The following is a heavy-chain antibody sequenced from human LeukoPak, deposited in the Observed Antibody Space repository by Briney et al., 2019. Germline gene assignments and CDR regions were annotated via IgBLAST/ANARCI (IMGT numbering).Heavy chain of an antibody. CDR3: ARDVSSGGAFDI. CDR2: ISSSSSYI. Sequence: GGSLRLSCAASGFTFSNIAMHWVRQAPGKGLEWVSSISSSSSYIYYADSVKGRFTISRDNAKNSLYLQMNSLRAEDTAVYYCARDVSSGGAFDIWGQGTMVTVSS. CDR1: GFTFSNIA. D-gene: IGHD3-10*01. J-gene: IGHJ3*02. V-gene: IGHV3-21*01.